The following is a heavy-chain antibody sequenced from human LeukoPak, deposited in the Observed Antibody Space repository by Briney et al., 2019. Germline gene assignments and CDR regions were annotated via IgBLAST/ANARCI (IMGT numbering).Heavy chain of an antibody. J-gene: IGHJ6*03. Sequence: GGSLRLSCAASGFTFSSYWMHWVRQAPGKGLVWVSRINTDGSSTSYADSVKGRFTISRDNAKNTLYLQMNSLRAEGTAVYYCASLVVRGVIGYYYYMDVWGKGTTVTVSS. D-gene: IGHD3-10*01. CDR1: GFTFSSYW. CDR2: INTDGSST. CDR3: ASLVVRGVIGYYYYMDV. V-gene: IGHV3-74*01.